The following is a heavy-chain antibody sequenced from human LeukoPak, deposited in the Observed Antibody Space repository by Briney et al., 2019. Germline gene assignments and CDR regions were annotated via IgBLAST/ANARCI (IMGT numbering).Heavy chain of an antibody. CDR3: AKGGYCSGGSCYWASYFDY. J-gene: IGHJ4*02. CDR1: GFTFSSYA. D-gene: IGHD2-15*01. V-gene: IGHV3-23*01. CDR2: ISGSGGST. Sequence: GGSLRLSCAASGFTFSSYAMSWVRQAPGKGLEWVSAISGSGGSTYYADSVEGRFTISRDNSKNTLYLQMNSLRAEDTAVYYCAKGGYCSGGSCYWASYFDYWGQGTLVTVSS.